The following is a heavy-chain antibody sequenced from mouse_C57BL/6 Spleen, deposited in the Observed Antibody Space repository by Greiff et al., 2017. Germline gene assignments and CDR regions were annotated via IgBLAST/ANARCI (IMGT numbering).Heavy chain of an antibody. CDR3: ARGSLSAED. D-gene: IGHD6-1*01. CDR2: IDPDSGGT. Sequence: QVQLQQPGAELVKPGASVTLSCKASGYTFTGYWMHWVKQTPGRGLEWLGGIDPDSGGTKYNEKFKSKATLTVDKPSSTAYMQLSSRTPEDSAVYYCARGSLSAEDGGQGTSVTGSS. V-gene: IGHV1-62-3*01. CDR1: GYTFTGYW. J-gene: IGHJ4*01.